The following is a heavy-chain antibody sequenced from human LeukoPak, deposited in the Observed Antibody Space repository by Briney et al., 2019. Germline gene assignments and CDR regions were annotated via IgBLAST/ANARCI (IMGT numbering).Heavy chain of an antibody. CDR2: IYYSGST. Sequence: SQTLSLTCIVSGDSISSGDYYWSWIRQPPGKGLEWIGYIYYSGSTYYNPSLKSRITISVDTSKNQFSLKLSSVTAADTAVYYCARDVGATSHFDYWGQGTLVTVSS. D-gene: IGHD1-26*01. CDR1: GDSISSGDYY. V-gene: IGHV4-30-4*08. J-gene: IGHJ4*02. CDR3: ARDVGATSHFDY.